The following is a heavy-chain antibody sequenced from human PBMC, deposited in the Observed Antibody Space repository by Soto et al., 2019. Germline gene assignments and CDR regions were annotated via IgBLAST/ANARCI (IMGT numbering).Heavy chain of an antibody. CDR1: GFTFSNHA. Sequence: PGGSLRLSCGASGFTFSNHAMSWVRQAPGKGLEWVSAFSGSGGNTYYADSVKGRFTISRDNSKNTLYLQMNSLRTEDTAVYYCARFTGSDSSGYFDYWGQGTVVTVSS. V-gene: IGHV3-23*01. D-gene: IGHD3-22*01. J-gene: IGHJ4*02. CDR2: FSGSGGNT. CDR3: ARFTGSDSSGYFDY.